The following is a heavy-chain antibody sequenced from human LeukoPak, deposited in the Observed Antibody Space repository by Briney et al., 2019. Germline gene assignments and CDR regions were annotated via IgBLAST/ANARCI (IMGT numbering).Heavy chain of an antibody. CDR3: AKSHRGYAPRRTYYYYMGV. Sequence: GGSLRLSCAASGFTFSSYGMSWVRQAPGKGLEWVSAISGSGGSTYYADSAKGRFTISRDNSKNTLYLQMNSLRAEDTAVYYCAKSHRGYAPRRTYYYYMGVWGKGTTVTVSS. D-gene: IGHD5-12*01. CDR1: GFTFSSYG. V-gene: IGHV3-23*01. CDR2: ISGSGGST. J-gene: IGHJ6*03.